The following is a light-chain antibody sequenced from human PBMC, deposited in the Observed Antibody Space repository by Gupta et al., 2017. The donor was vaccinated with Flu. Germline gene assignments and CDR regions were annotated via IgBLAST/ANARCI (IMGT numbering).Light chain of an antibody. CDR1: QDIYKY. Sequence: DIQMTQSPSSLSASVGDRVTITCQASQDIYKYLNWYQQKPGKAPKRLIYDATNLEKGVPSRFSGSGSGTDSSFIISSLQPEDTATYYCQQEDNVPLTFGGGTKVESK. V-gene: IGKV1-33*01. CDR3: QQEDNVPLT. J-gene: IGKJ4*01. CDR2: DAT.